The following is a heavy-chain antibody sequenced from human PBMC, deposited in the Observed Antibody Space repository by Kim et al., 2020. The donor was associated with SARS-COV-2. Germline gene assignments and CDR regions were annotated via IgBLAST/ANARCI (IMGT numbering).Heavy chain of an antibody. J-gene: IGHJ4*02. D-gene: IGHD3-22*01. CDR2: IYYSGST. V-gene: IGHV4-61*01. CDR1: GGSVSSGSYY. CDR3: AREEGVVVQGYFDY. Sequence: SETLSLTCTVSGGSVSSGSYYWSWIRQPPGKGLEWIGYIYYSGSTNYNPSLKSRVTISVDTSKNQFSLKLSSVTAADTAVYYCAREEGVVVQGYFDYWGPGTLVSVSS.